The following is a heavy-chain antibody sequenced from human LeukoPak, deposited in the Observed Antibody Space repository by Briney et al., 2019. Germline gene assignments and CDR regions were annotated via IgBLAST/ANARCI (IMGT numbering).Heavy chain of an antibody. CDR2: ILYDGSNK. V-gene: IGHV3-30-3*01. Sequence: GGSLRLSCAASGFTFSSYAMHWVRQAPGKGLEWVAVILYDGSNKYYADSVKGRFTISRDSSKNTLYLQMNTLRVEDTAVYHCVRESDVWSGPGIGRPLDVWGKGTTVTVSS. D-gene: IGHD3-3*01. CDR3: VRESDVWSGPGIGRPLDV. J-gene: IGHJ6*04. CDR1: GFTFSSYA.